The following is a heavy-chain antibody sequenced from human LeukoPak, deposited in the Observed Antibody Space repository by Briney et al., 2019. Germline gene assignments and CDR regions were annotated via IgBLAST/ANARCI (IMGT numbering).Heavy chain of an antibody. J-gene: IGHJ5*02. Sequence: GGSLRLSCAVSGFTFSSSAMSWVRQAPGKGLEWVSAISGSGGRTYYADSVKGRFTISRDNSKNTLYLQMNSLRAEDKAVYYFAKDSQPAIGSGGDPNWFDPWGQGTLVTVSS. CDR2: ISGSGGRT. CDR1: GFTFSSSA. CDR3: AKDSQPAIGSGGDPNWFDP. V-gene: IGHV3-23*01. D-gene: IGHD2-21*02.